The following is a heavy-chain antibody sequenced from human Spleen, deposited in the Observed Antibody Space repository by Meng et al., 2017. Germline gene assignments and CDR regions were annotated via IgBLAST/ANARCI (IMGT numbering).Heavy chain of an antibody. D-gene: IGHD6-19*01. Sequence: SETLSLTCTVSGGSMSNFFWSWIRQPPGKGLEWLGYIFYGGTTDYNPSLESRLTISIDTSKNQFSLTLTSVIAADTAVYYCARDRAVAGSESSWYDPWGHGTLVTVSS. J-gene: IGHJ5*02. CDR3: ARDRAVAGSESSWYDP. V-gene: IGHV4-59*01. CDR1: GGSMSNFF. CDR2: IFYGGTT.